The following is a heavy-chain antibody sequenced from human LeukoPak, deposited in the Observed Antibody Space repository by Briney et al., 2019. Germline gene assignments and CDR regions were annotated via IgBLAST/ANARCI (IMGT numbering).Heavy chain of an antibody. J-gene: IGHJ4*02. D-gene: IGHD3-3*02. CDR2: IYYSGNT. CDR3: AIDSMRSYLDY. Sequence: SETLSPTCTVSGGSISSGGNYWSCIRQHPGKGLEWIGYIYYSGNTFYNPSLKSRVTLSVDTSKNQFSLNLSSVTAADTAVYFCAIDSMRSYLDYWGQGTLVTVSS. V-gene: IGHV4-31*03. CDR1: GGSISSGGNY.